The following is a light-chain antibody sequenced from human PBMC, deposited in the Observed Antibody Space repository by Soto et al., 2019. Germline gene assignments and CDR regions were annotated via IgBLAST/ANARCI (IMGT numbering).Light chain of an antibody. J-gene: IGLJ2*01. CDR1: SSNIGSNY. CDR2: RNN. V-gene: IGLV1-47*01. CDR3: AAWDDSLSVHVV. Sequence: QSVLTQPPSASGTPGQRVTISCSGSSSNIGSNYVYWYQQLPGTAPKLLIYRNNQRPSGVPDRFSGPKSGTSASLAISGLRSEDEADYYCAAWDDSLSVHVVFGGGTKLTVL.